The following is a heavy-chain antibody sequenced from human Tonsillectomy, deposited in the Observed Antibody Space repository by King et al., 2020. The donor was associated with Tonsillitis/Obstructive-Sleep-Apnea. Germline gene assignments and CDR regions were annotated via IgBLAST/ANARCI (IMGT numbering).Heavy chain of an antibody. CDR2: IYGGGST. Sequence: EVQLVESGGGLIQPGGSLRLSCVVSVFTVSNDYMSWVRQAPGKGLEWVSVIYGGGSTYYADSVKGRFTISRAESKNTVYLQMNSLRVEDAAVYYCAGGYCSGGSCPHYYYMDVWGKGTTVIVS. CDR1: VFTVSNDY. CDR3: AGGYCSGGSCPHYYYMDV. V-gene: IGHV3-53*01. J-gene: IGHJ6*03. D-gene: IGHD2-15*01.